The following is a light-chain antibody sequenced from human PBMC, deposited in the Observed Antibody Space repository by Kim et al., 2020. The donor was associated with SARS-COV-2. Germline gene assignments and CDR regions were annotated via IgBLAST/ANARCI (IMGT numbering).Light chain of an antibody. CDR3: LQYYNYPLT. Sequence: AIQITHCPSSISVSVGDRVTITCRASQGIRNELGWYQQKPGKAPKLLIYATSSLQSGFPSRFSGSGSGTDFTLTISSLQPEDFATYYCLQYYNYPLTFGQGTKVDIK. J-gene: IGKJ1*01. CDR2: ATS. V-gene: IGKV1-6*01. CDR1: QGIRNE.